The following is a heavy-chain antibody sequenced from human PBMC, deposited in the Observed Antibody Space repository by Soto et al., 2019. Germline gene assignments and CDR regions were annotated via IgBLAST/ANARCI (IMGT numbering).Heavy chain of an antibody. D-gene: IGHD7-27*01. V-gene: IGHV3-21*06. J-gene: IGHJ4*02. CDR3: VGTHDSLDY. CDR1: EITFSNYY. CDR2: IASNGQT. Sequence: GGSLRLSCAASEITFSNYYMNWIRQAPGKGLEWVSSIASNGQTFYTDSVKGRFTISRDNAKNSLYLQMNSLRVEDTALYYCVGTHDSLDYWGQGTLVPSPQ.